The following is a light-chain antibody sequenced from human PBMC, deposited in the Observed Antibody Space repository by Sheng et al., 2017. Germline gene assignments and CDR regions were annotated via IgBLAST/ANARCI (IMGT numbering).Light chain of an antibody. J-gene: IGLJ3*02. CDR3: AVWDDSLTGWV. Sequence: QSVLTQPPSASGTPGQRVTISCSGGSSNIGSNPVNWYQQLPGTAPKLLIYGNNQRPSGVPDRFSGSKSGTSAPLAINGLQSEDEADYYCAVWDDSLTGWVFGGVTKLTVL. CDR2: GNN. V-gene: IGLV1-44*01. CDR1: SSNIGSNP.